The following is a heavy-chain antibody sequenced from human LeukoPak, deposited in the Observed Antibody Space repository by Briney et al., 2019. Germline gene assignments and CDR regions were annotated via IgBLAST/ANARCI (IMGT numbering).Heavy chain of an antibody. CDR3: ARDPDGYRQGHHFDY. D-gene: IGHD5-18*01. CDR2: IYSGGST. Sequence: GGSLRLSCAASGFTVSSNDMSWVRQAPGKGLEWVSVIYSGGSTYYADSVKGRFTISRDNSMNTLYLQMNSLKAEDTAVYYCARDPDGYRQGHHFDYWGQGTLVTVSS. V-gene: IGHV3-66*01. J-gene: IGHJ4*02. CDR1: GFTVSSND.